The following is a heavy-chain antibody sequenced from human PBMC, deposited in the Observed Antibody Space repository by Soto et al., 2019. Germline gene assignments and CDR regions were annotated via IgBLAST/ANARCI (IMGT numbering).Heavy chain of an antibody. CDR1: GGTFSSYA. D-gene: IGHD6-6*01. J-gene: IGHJ6*02. CDR3: GVFGSGNYYYGMDV. Sequence: QIQLVQSGAEVKKPGSSVKVSCQASGGTFSSYAISWVRQAPGQGLKWMGGIIPIFGTANDAQKFQGRVTITADESTSTAYMELSSLRSEDTAVYYCGVFGSGNYYYGMDVWGQGTPVTVSS. CDR2: IIPIFGTA. V-gene: IGHV1-69*12.